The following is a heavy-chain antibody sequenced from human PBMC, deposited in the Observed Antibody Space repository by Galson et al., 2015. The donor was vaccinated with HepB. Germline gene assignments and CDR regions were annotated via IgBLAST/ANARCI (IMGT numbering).Heavy chain of an antibody. V-gene: IGHV3-23*01. CDR3: AKHTRPKGGSGIPAFDY. CDR1: GFTFSSYA. CDR2: ISGSGGST. J-gene: IGHJ4*02. Sequence: SLRLSCAASGFTFSSYAMSWVRQAPGKGLEWVSAISGSGGSTYYADSVKGRFTIFRDNSKNTLYLQMNSLRAEDTAVYYCAKHTRPKGGSGIPAFDYWGQGTLVTVSS. D-gene: IGHD3-10*01.